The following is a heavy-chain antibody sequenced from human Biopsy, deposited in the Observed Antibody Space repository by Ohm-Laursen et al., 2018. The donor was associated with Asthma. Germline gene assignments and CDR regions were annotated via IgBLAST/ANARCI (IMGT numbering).Heavy chain of an antibody. CDR1: GFTFSRYV. D-gene: IGHD3-9*01. CDR3: AREPIKATYFYGMDV. J-gene: IGHJ6*02. V-gene: IGHV3-30*04. Sequence: LSLTCAASGFTFSRYVMHWVRQAPGKGLEWVAVISNDGKNEYYGDSVKGRFIISRDKSKSTLYLQLSSLRAEDTAVYFCAREPIKATYFYGMDVWGQGTTVTVSS. CDR2: ISNDGKNE.